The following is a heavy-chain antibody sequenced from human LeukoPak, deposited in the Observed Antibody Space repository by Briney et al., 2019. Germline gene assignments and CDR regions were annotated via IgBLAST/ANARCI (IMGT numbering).Heavy chain of an antibody. V-gene: IGHV7-4-1*02. CDR1: GYTFSSYA. Sequence: ASVKVSCKASGYTFSSYAMNWVRQAPGQGREWVGWINTNTGNPTYAQGFTGRFVFSLDTSVSTAYLQISGLKAEDTAVYYCARVSRKGYTNNWNPLGYFDYWGQGTLVTVSS. D-gene: IGHD1-1*01. J-gene: IGHJ4*02. CDR3: ARVSRKGYTNNWNPLGYFDY. CDR2: INTNTGNP.